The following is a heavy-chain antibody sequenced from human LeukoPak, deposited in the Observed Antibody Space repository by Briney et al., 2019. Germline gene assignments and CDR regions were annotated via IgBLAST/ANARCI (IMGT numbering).Heavy chain of an antibody. Sequence: PSETLSLTCTVSGASMSTGNEYWSWIRQPPGKGLEWIGHIYHSGRSYHNPSLKSRVTMSVDKSKKQFSLKVDSVTTADTAVYYCAREGPPAIMDVWGKGTTVSVSS. CDR2: IYHSGRS. V-gene: IGHV4-30-2*01. J-gene: IGHJ6*03. CDR3: AREGPPAIMDV. CDR1: GASMSTGNEY.